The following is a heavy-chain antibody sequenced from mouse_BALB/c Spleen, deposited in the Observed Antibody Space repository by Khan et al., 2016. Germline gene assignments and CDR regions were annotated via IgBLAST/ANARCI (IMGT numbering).Heavy chain of an antibody. CDR2: ISYRGST. CDR1: GYSITSDYA. Sequence: EVQLQESGPGLVKPSQSLSLTCTVTGYSITSDYAWNWIRQFPGNKLEWMGYISYRGSTNYNPSLKSRISITRDTSKNQFFLQLNSVTTEDTATXYCVSDPYGYDVAWFAYWGQGTLVSVSA. J-gene: IGHJ3*01. CDR3: VSDPYGYDVAWFAY. V-gene: IGHV3-2*02. D-gene: IGHD2-2*01.